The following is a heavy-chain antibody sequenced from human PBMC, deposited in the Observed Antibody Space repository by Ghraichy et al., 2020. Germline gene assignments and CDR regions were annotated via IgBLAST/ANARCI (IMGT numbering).Heavy chain of an antibody. CDR1: GDSVSSNIAA. CDR3: ARDLYGSGSYGD. CDR2: TYYRTKWFN. V-gene: IGHV6-1*01. D-gene: IGHD3-10*01. J-gene: IGHJ4*02. Sequence: SQTLSLTCAISGDSVSSNIAAWNWIRQSPSRGLEWLGRTYYRTKWFNDYVLSGKSRITINADTSKNQFSLQLNSVTPEDTAVYYCARDLYGSGSYGDWGQGSLVTVSS.